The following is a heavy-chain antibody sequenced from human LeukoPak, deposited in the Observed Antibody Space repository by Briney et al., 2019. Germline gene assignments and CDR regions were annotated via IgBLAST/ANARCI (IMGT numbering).Heavy chain of an antibody. CDR3: ARSWITMVRGVIYY. Sequence: PSETLSLTCAVSGGSISSSNWWSWVRQPPGKGLEWIGEIYHSGSTNYNPSLKSRVTISVDTSKNQFSLKLSSVTAADTAVYYCARSWITMVRGVIYYWGQGTLVTVSS. J-gene: IGHJ4*02. D-gene: IGHD3-10*01. CDR2: IYHSGST. CDR1: GGSISSSNW. V-gene: IGHV4-4*02.